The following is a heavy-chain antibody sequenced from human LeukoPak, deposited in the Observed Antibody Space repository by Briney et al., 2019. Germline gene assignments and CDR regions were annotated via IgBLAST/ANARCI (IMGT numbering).Heavy chain of an antibody. CDR3: ARDSRSLGVTTVTRGFDY. V-gene: IGHV4-59*12. CDR1: GGSISSYY. J-gene: IGHJ4*02. Sequence: SETLSLICTVSGGSISSYYWSWIRQPPGKGLEWIGYIYYSGSTDYNPSLKSRVTISVDTSKNQFSLKLSSVTAADTAVYYCARDSRSLGVTTVTRGFDYWGQGTLVTVSS. CDR2: IYYSGST. D-gene: IGHD4-17*01.